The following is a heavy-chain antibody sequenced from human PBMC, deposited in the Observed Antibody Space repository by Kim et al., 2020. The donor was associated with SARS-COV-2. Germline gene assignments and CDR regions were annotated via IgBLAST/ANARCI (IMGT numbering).Heavy chain of an antibody. CDR3: ARTGYYFDY. V-gene: IGHV4-4*09. J-gene: IGHJ4*02. Sequence: GRTNYNPARKRRVTISVDTSKNQFSLKLSSVTAADTAVYYCARTGYYFDYWGQGTLVTVSS. CDR2: GRT.